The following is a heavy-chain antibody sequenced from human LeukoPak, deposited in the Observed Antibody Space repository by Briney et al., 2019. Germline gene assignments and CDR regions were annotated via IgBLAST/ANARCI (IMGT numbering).Heavy chain of an antibody. Sequence: SETLSLTCAVSGGSISSYYGSWVRQPPGKGLEWIGRINSSGSTNYNPSLKTRVTMSLDTSKSQFSLNLTTVTAADTAVYYCARTSARGAQFDYWGQGTLVTVSS. J-gene: IGHJ4*01. V-gene: IGHV4-4*07. D-gene: IGHD3-10*01. CDR2: INSSGST. CDR1: GGSISSYY. CDR3: ARTSARGAQFDY.